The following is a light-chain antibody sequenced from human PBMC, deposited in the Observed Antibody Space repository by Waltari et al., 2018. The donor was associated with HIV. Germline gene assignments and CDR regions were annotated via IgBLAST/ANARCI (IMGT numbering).Light chain of an antibody. Sequence: EILMTQSPATLSVSPGERATLSCRASQSINNNLAWYQQKPGQAPRLLIYGASTGATGVPARFSGSWSGTEFTLIISSLQSEDFAVYYCQQYNNWPGITFGPGTKVDIK. CDR1: QSINNN. J-gene: IGKJ3*01. V-gene: IGKV3-15*01. CDR2: GAS. CDR3: QQYNNWPGIT.